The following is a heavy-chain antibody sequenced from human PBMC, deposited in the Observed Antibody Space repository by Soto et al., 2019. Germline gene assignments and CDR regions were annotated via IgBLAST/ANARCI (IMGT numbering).Heavy chain of an antibody. V-gene: IGHV3-30-3*01. J-gene: IGHJ4*02. CDR1: GFTFSSYA. CDR2: ISYDGSNK. D-gene: IGHD7-27*01. CDR3: ARESNWGHFDY. Sequence: PGGSLRLSCAASGFTFSSYAMHWVRRAPGKGLEWVAVISYDGSNKYYADSVKGRFTISRDNSKNTLYLQMNSLRAEDTAVYYCARESNWGHFDYWGQGTLITVSS.